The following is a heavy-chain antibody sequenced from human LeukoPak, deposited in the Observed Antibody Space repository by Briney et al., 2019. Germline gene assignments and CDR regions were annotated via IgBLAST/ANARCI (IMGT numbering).Heavy chain of an antibody. Sequence: SQTLSLTCTVSGGSISSGGYYWSWIRQHPGKGLEWIGYIYYSGSTYYNPSLKSRVTISVDTSKNQFSLKLSSVTAADTAVYYCARELARDYDSSPFVDLWGRGTLVTVSS. J-gene: IGHJ2*01. D-gene: IGHD5-12*01. CDR1: GGSISSGGYY. CDR2: IYYSGST. CDR3: ARELARDYDSSPFVDL. V-gene: IGHV4-31*03.